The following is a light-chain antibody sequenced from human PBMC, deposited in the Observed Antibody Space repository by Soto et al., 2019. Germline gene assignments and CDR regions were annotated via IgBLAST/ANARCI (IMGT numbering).Light chain of an antibody. Sequence: EIVLTQSPATLSLSPGERATLSCRASQSVSSYLAWYQQKPGQAPRLLIFDASSRATGIPARFSGSGSGTDFNLTIRSLESEDFAVSYCQQRSNWLTFGGGTKVEI. CDR1: QSVSSY. V-gene: IGKV3-11*01. CDR3: QQRSNWLT. CDR2: DAS. J-gene: IGKJ4*01.